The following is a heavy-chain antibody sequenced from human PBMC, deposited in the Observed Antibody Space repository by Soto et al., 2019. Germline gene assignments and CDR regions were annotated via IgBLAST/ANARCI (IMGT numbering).Heavy chain of an antibody. J-gene: IGHJ4*02. CDR2: INSGGTTI. CDR3: VRSDGYSGNSIDH. D-gene: IGHD5-12*01. V-gene: IGHV3-48*04. Sequence: EVQLVESGGNLVQAGGSLRLSCAASGFSFISYSMSWVRQAPGKGLEWLSFINSGGTTIYYADSVRGRFTISRDNAKNSLSLQMNSLRAEDTAVYYCVRSDGYSGNSIDHWGQGTLVTVSS. CDR1: GFSFISYS.